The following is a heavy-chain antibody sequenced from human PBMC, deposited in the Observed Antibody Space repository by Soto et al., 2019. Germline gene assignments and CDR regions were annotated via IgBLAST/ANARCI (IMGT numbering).Heavy chain of an antibody. CDR1: GGSISSYY. CDR3: ARDKYSSDYYYYGMDV. J-gene: IGHJ6*02. CDR2: IYYSGST. V-gene: IGHV4-59*01. Sequence: PSETLSLTCTVSGGSISSYYWSWIRQPPGKGLEWIGYIYYSGSTNYNPSLKSRVTISVDTSKNQFSLKLSSVTAADTAVYYCARDKYSSDYYYYGMDVWGQGTTVTVSS. D-gene: IGHD6-25*01.